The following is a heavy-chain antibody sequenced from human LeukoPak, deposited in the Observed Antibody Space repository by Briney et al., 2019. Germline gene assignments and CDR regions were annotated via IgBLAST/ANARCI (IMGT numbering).Heavy chain of an antibody. CDR3: ARLGTEQQIH. V-gene: IGHV4-30-2*01. D-gene: IGHD6-13*01. J-gene: IGHJ4*02. Sequence: PSETLSLTCTVSGGSISSGGYYWSWIRQPPGKGLEWIGYIYHSGSTYYNPSLKSRVTISVDRSKNQFSLKLSSVTAADTAVYYCARLGTEQQIHWGQGTLVTVSS. CDR2: IYHSGST. CDR1: GGSISSGGYY.